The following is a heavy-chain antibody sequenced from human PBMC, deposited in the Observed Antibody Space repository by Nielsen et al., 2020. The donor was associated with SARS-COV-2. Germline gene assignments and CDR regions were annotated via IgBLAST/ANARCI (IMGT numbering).Heavy chain of an antibody. D-gene: IGHD2-15*01. Sequence: GGSLRLSCAASGSTFSTYGMHWVRQAPGKGLEWVAAISYGGSNKYYVDSVKGRFTISRDNSKNTLYLQMSSLREEDTAVYYCAKDWTAIVVVPSGGVDYWGQGTLVTVSS. CDR2: ISYGGSNK. V-gene: IGHV3-30*18. CDR1: GSTFSTYG. J-gene: IGHJ4*02. CDR3: AKDWTAIVVVPSGGVDY.